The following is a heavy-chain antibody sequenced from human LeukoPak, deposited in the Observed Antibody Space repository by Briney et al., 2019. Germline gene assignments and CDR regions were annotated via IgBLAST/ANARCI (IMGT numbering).Heavy chain of an antibody. CDR1: GYSISSGYY. V-gene: IGHV4-38-2*01. D-gene: IGHD1-26*01. J-gene: IGHJ4*02. CDR3: ARNSGSYDVDY. Sequence: SETLSLTCAVSGYSISSGYYWGWIRQPPGKGLEWIGSIYHSGSTYYNPSLKSRVTISVDTSKNQFSLKLSSVTAADTGVYYCARNSGSYDVDYWGQGTLVTVSS. CDR2: IYHSGST.